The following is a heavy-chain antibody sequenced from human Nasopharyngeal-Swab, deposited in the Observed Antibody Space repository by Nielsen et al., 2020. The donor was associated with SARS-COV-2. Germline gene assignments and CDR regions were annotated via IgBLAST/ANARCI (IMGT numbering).Heavy chain of an antibody. CDR2: ISYDGSNK. D-gene: IGHD2-15*01. Sequence: GGSLRLSCAASGFTFSSYAMHCVRQAPGKGLEWVAVISYDGSNKYYADSVKGRFTISRDNSKNTLYLQMNSLRAEDTAVYYCARDECSGGSCYPPGLMDVWGKGTTVTVSS. CDR3: ARDECSGGSCYPPGLMDV. V-gene: IGHV3-30-3*01. J-gene: IGHJ6*03. CDR1: GFTFSSYA.